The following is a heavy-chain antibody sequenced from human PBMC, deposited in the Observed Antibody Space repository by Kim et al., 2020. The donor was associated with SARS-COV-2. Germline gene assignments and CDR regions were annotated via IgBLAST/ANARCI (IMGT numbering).Heavy chain of an antibody. J-gene: IGHJ4*02. V-gene: IGHV4-39*01. CDR3: SRPTFELSGRVGGFEY. CDR2: IYYSGST. D-gene: IGHD6-19*01. CDR1: GGSISSSSYY. Sequence: SETLSLTCTVSGGSISSSSYYWGWIRQPPGKGLEWIGSIYYSGSTYYNPTLKSRVTISVDTSKNQFPLSLRSVTAADTVVYYCSRPTFELSGRVGGFEYWGQETLVTVSS.